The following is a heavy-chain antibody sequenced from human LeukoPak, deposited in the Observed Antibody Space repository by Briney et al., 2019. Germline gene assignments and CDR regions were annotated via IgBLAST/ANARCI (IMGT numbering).Heavy chain of an antibody. CDR3: ANSGGDCSSTSCYPLDY. CDR2: IRYDGSNK. V-gene: IGHV3-30*02. Sequence: GGSLRLSCEGSGFTFSGYGVHWVRQAPGKGLEWVAFIRYDGSNKYYADSVKGRFTISRDNSKNTLYLQMNSLRAEDTAVYYCANSGGDCSSTSCYPLDYWGQGTLVTVSS. J-gene: IGHJ4*02. CDR1: GFTFSGYG. D-gene: IGHD2-2*01.